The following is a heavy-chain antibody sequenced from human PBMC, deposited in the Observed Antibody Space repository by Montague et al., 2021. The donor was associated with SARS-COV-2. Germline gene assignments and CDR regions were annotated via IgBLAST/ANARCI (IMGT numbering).Heavy chain of an antibody. CDR1: GGSVRSSNDC. CDR2: FYYSGNT. J-gene: IGHJ4*02. D-gene: IGHD4-17*01. V-gene: IGHV4-39*01. Sequence: SETLSLTCTVSGGSVRSSNDCWGWIRQPPGKGLEWIANFYYSGNTYYNPPLKSRVTISVDTSNSQFSLKLSSVTAADTAVYYCARGPKVYGELADYWGQGPLVTVSS. CDR3: ARGPKVYGELADY.